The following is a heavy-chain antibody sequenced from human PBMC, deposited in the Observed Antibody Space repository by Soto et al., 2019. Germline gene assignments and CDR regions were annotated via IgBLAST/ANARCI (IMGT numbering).Heavy chain of an antibody. D-gene: IGHD3-3*01. CDR3: AAVDRKSYEFDD. V-gene: IGHV1-58*01. CDR2: IVVGSGNT. J-gene: IGHJ4*02. CDR1: GFTFTSSA. Sequence: SVKVSCKASGFTFTSSAVQWVRQARGQRLEWIGWIVVGSGNTNYAQKFQERVTITRDMSTSTAYMELSSLRSEDTAVYYCAAVDRKSYEFDDWGQGTLVTVAS.